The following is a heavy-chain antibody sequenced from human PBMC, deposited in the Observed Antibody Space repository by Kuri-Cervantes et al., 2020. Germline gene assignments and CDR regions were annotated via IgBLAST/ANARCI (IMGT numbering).Heavy chain of an antibody. D-gene: IGHD3-16*01. Sequence: SETLSLTCAVSGGSISSSNWWSWVRQPPGKGLEWIGEINHSGSTNYNPSLKSRVTISVDTSKNQFSLKLSSVTAADTAVYYCAWGDGMDVWGQGTTVTVSS. V-gene: IGHV4-4*02. CDR3: AWGDGMDV. J-gene: IGHJ6*02. CDR2: INHSGST. CDR1: GGSISSSNW.